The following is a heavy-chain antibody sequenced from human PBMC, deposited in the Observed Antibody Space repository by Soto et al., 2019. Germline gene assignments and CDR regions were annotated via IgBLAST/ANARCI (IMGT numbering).Heavy chain of an antibody. CDR1: GYTFTSYA. CDR2: INAGNGNT. V-gene: IGHV1-3*01. D-gene: IGHD6-19*01. CDR3: ARDGAVAGDSNFDY. J-gene: IGHJ4*02. Sequence: ASVKVSCKASGYTFTSYAMHWVRQAPGQRLEWMGWINAGNGNTKYSQKFQGRVTITTDTSASTAYMELSSLRSEDMAVYYCARDGAVAGDSNFDYWGQGTLVTVSS.